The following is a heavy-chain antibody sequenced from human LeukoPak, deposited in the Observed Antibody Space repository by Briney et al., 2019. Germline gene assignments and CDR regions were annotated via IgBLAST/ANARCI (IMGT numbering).Heavy chain of an antibody. Sequence: VASVKVSSKASGGTFTSYAISSVRQAPGQGREWMGGIIPIFGTANYAQKFQGRVTITANESTSTAYMELSSLRSEDTAVYYCARDGYCSGGSCYSHYWGQGTLVTVSS. CDR3: ARDGYCSGGSCYSHY. V-gene: IGHV1-69*13. CDR2: IIPIFGTA. CDR1: GGTFTSYA. D-gene: IGHD2-15*01. J-gene: IGHJ4*02.